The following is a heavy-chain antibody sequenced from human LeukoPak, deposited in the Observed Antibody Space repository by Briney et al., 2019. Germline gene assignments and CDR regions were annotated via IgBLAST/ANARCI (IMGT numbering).Heavy chain of an antibody. V-gene: IGHV4-59*01. CDR2: IYYSGST. CDR3: ARAVAGTGRYYFDY. J-gene: IGHJ4*02. D-gene: IGHD6-19*01. Sequence: SETLSLTCTVSGGSISSYYWSWIRQPPGKGLEWIGYIYYSGSTNYNPSLKSRVTISVDTSKNQFSLKLSSVTAADTAVYYCARAVAGTGRYYFDYWGQGTLVTVSS. CDR1: GGSISSYY.